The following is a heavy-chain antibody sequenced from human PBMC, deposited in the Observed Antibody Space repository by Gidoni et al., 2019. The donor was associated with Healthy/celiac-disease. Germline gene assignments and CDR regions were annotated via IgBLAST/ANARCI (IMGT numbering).Heavy chain of an antibody. D-gene: IGHD2-15*01. CDR3: ARGIVVVVAALGAYFDY. J-gene: IGHJ4*02. V-gene: IGHV3-66*01. Sequence: EVQLVESGGGLVQPGGSLRLSCAASGFTVSSHYMSWVFQAPGKGLEWVSVIYSGGSTYYADSVKGRFTISRDNSKNTLYLQMNSLRAEDTAVYYCARGIVVVVAALGAYFDYWGQGTLVTVSS. CDR2: IYSGGST. CDR1: GFTVSSHY.